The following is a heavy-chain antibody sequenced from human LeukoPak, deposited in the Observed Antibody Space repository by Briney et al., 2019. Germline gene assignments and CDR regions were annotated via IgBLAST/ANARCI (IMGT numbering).Heavy chain of an antibody. Sequence: GGSLRLSCAASGFTFSSYAMSWVRQAPGKGLEWISYISASGTLTHYADSVEGRFTISRDNAKNSLFMQMNSLRAEDTAVYYCARVPTGHVVPYAGRYYYMDVWGKGTTVTVSS. V-gene: IGHV3-48*04. CDR2: ISASGTLT. CDR1: GFTFSSYA. D-gene: IGHD2-15*01. J-gene: IGHJ6*03. CDR3: ARVPTGHVVPYAGRYYYMDV.